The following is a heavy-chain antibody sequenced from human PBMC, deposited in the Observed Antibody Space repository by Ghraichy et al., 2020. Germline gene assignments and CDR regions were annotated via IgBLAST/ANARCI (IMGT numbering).Heavy chain of an antibody. D-gene: IGHD5-12*01. CDR2: INHSGST. Sequence: SETLSLTCAVYGGSFSGYYWSWIRQPPGKGLEWIGEINHSGSTNYNPSLKSRVTISVDTSKNQFSLKLSSVTAADTAVYYCASGGPTRATVSVKNGGWFDPWGQGTLVTVSS. J-gene: IGHJ5*02. V-gene: IGHV4-34*01. CDR1: GGSFSGYY. CDR3: ASGGPTRATVSVKNGGWFDP.